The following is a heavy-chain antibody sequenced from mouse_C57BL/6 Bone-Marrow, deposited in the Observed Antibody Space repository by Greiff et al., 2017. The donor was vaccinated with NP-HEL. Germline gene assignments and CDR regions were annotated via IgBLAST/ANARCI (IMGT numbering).Heavy chain of an antibody. J-gene: IGHJ2*01. CDR3: ARGDLFAY. CDR2: IDPTSGGT. CDR1: GYTFTSYW. V-gene: IGHV1-72*01. Sequence: VQLQQPGAELVKPGASVQLSCKASGYTFTSYWLPWVQQRPGRGLEWIGRIDPTSGGTKYNQKFKSKATLTVDKPSSTAYRQLSSLTSEDPAVYYCARGDLFAYGGQGTTPT.